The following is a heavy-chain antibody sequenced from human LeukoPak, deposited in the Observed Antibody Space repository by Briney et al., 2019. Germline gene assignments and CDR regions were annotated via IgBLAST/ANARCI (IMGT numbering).Heavy chain of an antibody. CDR1: GGSISSGGYY. D-gene: IGHD5-12*01. Sequence: SQTLSLTCTVSGGSISSGGYYWRWIRQHPGKGLEWIGYIYYSGSTYYNPSLKSRLTISVDTSENQFSLKLSSVTAADTAVYYCARGLSGYDWRPSYYFDYGGQGTLVTVSP. CDR2: IYYSGST. V-gene: IGHV4-31*03. CDR3: ARGLSGYDWRPSYYFDY. J-gene: IGHJ4*02.